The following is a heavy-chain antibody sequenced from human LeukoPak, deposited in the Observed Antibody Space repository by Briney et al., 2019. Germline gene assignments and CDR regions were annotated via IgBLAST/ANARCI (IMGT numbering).Heavy chain of an antibody. CDR2: ISNNGGST. CDR3: VRVSGSYGY. J-gene: IGHJ4*02. D-gene: IGHD1-26*01. CDR1: GFTFSSYA. Sequence: GGFLRLSCAASGFTFSSYAMPWVRQAPGKALEYVSAISNNGGSTYYANSVKGRFNISRDNSKNTLYLQMGSLRAEDMAVYYCVRVSGSYGYWGQGTLVTVPS. V-gene: IGHV3-64*01.